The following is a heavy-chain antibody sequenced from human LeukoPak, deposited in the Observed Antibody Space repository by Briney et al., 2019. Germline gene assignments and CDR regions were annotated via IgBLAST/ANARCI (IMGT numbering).Heavy chain of an antibody. CDR2: IIPIFGTP. J-gene: IGHJ5*02. D-gene: IGHD3-10*01. V-gene: IGHV1-69*13. Sequence: SVKVSCKASGGTFSSYAVSWVRQAPGQGLEWMGGIIPIFGTPKYAQKFQGRITITADESTSTAYMELSSLRSEDTAVYYCARDGVYGSALNWFDPWGQGTLVTVSS. CDR3: ARDGVYGSALNWFDP. CDR1: GGTFSSYA.